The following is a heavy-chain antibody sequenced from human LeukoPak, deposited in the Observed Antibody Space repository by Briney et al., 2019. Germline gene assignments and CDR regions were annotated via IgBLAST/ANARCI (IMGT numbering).Heavy chain of an antibody. CDR3: ARLSDFSDSSGYPYYLDF. CDR2: INPHSGDT. D-gene: IGHD3-22*01. J-gene: IGHJ4*02. V-gene: IGHV1-2*02. Sequence: GASVKVSCKVSGYIFTGYFLHWVRRAPGQGLEWMGGINPHSGDTNYAQKFQGRVTMTRDTSISTASMELTRLRSDDTAVYYCARLSDFSDSSGYPYYLDFWGQGTLVTVSS. CDR1: GYIFTGYF.